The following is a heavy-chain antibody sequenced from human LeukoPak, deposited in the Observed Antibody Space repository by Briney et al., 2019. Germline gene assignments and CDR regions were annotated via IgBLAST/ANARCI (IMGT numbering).Heavy chain of an antibody. CDR2: ISGSGGST. CDR3: AKDGGVVPAANDFDY. CDR1: GFTFSSYA. V-gene: IGHV3-23*01. D-gene: IGHD2-2*01. Sequence: PGGSLRLSCAASGFTFSSYAMTWVRQAPGKGLEWVSAISGSGGSTYYADSVKGRFTISRDNYKNTLYLQMNSLRAEDTAVYYCAKDGGVVPAANDFDYWGQGTLVTVSS. J-gene: IGHJ4*02.